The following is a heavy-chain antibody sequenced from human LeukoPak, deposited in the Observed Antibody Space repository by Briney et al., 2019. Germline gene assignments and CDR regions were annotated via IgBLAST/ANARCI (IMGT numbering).Heavy chain of an antibody. D-gene: IGHD3-22*01. CDR3: ARGSAYYYDSSGYEFDY. J-gene: IGHJ4*02. Sequence: SETLSLTCAVYGGSFSGYYWSWIRQPPGKGLEWIGEINHSGSTNYNPSLKSRVTISVDTSKNQFSLKLSSVTAADTAVYYCARGSAYYYDSSGYEFDYWGQGTLVTVSS. V-gene: IGHV4-34*01. CDR2: INHSGST. CDR1: GGSFSGYY.